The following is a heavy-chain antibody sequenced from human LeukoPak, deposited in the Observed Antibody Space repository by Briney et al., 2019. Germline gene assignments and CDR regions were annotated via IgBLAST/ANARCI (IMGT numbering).Heavy chain of an antibody. D-gene: IGHD3-22*01. CDR2: IYYSGST. J-gene: IGHJ4*02. Sequence: SETLSLTCTVSGGSISSSSYYWGWIRQPPGKGLEWIGSIYYSGSTYYNPSLKSRVTISVDTSKNQFSLKLSSVTAADTAVYYCARAPGDGYYDSSGYYYDYWGQGTLVTVSS. CDR3: ARAPGDGYYDSSGYYYDY. V-gene: IGHV4-39*07. CDR1: GGSISSSSYY.